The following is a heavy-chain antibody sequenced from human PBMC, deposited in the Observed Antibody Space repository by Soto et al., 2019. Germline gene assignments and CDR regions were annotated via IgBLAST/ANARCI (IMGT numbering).Heavy chain of an antibody. CDR1: GYNFNTYW. Sequence: GESLKISCEGSGYNFNTYWIGWVRQMPGKGLEWMALIYPGDSDTRYRPSFEGQVTLSVDRSISPAYLQWSSLKASDTAIYYCATSTVSYVDIVSSTTRGYFDHWGQGTLVTVSS. J-gene: IGHJ4*02. CDR2: IYPGDSDT. CDR3: ATSTVSYVDIVSSTTRGYFDH. V-gene: IGHV5-51*01. D-gene: IGHD5-12*01.